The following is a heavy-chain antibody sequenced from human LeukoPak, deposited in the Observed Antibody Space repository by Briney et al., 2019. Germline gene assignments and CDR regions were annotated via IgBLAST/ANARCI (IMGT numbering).Heavy chain of an antibody. Sequence: PGGSLRLSCLGSGFTFSNNRMDWVRQAPGKGLEWVSGIDTAGDPCSQGSVKGRFTISRENAKNSLYLQRNSLTAGDTAVYYCARGYGSVIYACMDVWGKGTTVTVSS. D-gene: IGHD3-10*01. CDR1: GFTFSNNR. J-gene: IGHJ6*04. V-gene: IGHV3-13*05. CDR2: IDTAGDP. CDR3: ARGYGSVIYACMDV.